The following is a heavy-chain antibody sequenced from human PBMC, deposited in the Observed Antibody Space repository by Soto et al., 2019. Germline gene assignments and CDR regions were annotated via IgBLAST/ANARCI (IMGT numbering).Heavy chain of an antibody. CDR3: ARTDAKGAVEMATLSFDY. CDR2: IIPIFGTA. Sequence: SVKVSCKASGGTFSSYAISWVRQAPGQGLEWMGGIIPIFGTANYAQKFQGRVTITADESTSTAYMELSSLRSEDTAVYYCARTDAKGAVEMATLSFDYWGQGTLVTVSS. CDR1: GGTFSSYA. V-gene: IGHV1-69*13. D-gene: IGHD5-12*01. J-gene: IGHJ4*02.